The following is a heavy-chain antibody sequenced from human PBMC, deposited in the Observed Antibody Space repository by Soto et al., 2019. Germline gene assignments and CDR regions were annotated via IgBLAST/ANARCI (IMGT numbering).Heavy chain of an antibody. CDR1: GGSFSGYY. CDR2: INHSGST. Sequence: SETLSLTCAVYGGSFSGYYWSWIRQPPGKGLEWIGEINHSGSTNYNPSLKSRVTISVDTSKNQFSLKLSSVTAADTAVYYCARGRYYGSEIDYWGQGTLVTVS. V-gene: IGHV4-34*01. D-gene: IGHD3-10*01. J-gene: IGHJ4*02. CDR3: ARGRYYGSEIDY.